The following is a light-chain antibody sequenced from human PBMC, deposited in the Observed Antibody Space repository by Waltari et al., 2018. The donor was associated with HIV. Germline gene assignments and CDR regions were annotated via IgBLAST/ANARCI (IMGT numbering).Light chain of an antibody. CDR3: CSYAGSSTWV. V-gene: IGLV2-23*02. J-gene: IGLJ3*02. CDR1: SSDVGGYNL. Sequence: QSALTQPASVSGSPGQSITISCTGTSSDVGGYNLVSWYQQRPGKAPKLRIYEFSKRPSGVSNRFSGSKSGNTASLTISGLQAEDEADYYGCSYAGSSTWVFGGGTKLTVL. CDR2: EFS.